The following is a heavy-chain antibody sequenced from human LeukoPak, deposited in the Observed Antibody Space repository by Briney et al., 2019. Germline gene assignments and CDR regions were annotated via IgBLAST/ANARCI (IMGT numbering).Heavy chain of an antibody. D-gene: IGHD1-14*01. V-gene: IGHV5-51*01. CDR3: ASLTLRGGFDI. CDR2: IYPGDSDT. CDR1: GDSFSSYW. J-gene: IGHJ3*02. Sequence: GESLKISCEGSGDSFSSYWIGWVRQMRGKGLEWMGIIYPGDSDTRYSPAFQGQVTFSADKSISTAYLQWSSLKASDTAMYYCASLTLRGGFDIWGQGTMVTVSS.